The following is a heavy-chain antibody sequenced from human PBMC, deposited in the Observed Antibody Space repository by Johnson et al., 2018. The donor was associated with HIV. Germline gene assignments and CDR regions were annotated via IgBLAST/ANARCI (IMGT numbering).Heavy chain of an antibody. V-gene: IGHV3-9*01. CDR3: SKEIVRYSIDWDVFDI. J-gene: IGHJ3*02. CDR2: ISRKSDKI. CDR1: GFTFDDYA. D-gene: IGHD6-19*01. Sequence: QLVESGGGVVQPGGSLRLSCAASGFTFDDYAMHWVRQAPGKGLEWVSGISRKSDKIGYADSVKGRFSISRANAKNSLYLQMDSLRDEDTAFYYCSKEIVRYSIDWDVFDIWGQGTMVIVSS.